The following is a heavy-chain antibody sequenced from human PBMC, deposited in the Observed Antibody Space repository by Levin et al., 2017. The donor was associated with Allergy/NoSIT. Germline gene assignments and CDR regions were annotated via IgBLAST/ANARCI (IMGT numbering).Heavy chain of an antibody. Sequence: GGSLRLSCTASGFTFGDYAMSWVRQAPGKGLEWVGFIRSKAYGGTTEYAASVKGRFTISRDDSKSIAYLQMNSLKTEDTAVYYCTREGDGSGSYYRFSYYYYGMDVWGQGTTVTVSS. D-gene: IGHD3-10*01. J-gene: IGHJ6*02. CDR1: GFTFGDYA. V-gene: IGHV3-49*04. CDR2: IRSKAYGGTT. CDR3: TREGDGSGSYYRFSYYYYGMDV.